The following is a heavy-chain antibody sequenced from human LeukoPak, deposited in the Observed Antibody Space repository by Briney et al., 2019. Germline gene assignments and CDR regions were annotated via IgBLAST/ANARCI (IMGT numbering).Heavy chain of an antibody. CDR2: IYYSGST. J-gene: IGHJ4*02. CDR3: ASQSYYYDSSGFLY. Sequence: SETLSLTCTVSGGSISSSSYYWRWIRQPPGKGLEWIGSIYYSGSTYYNPSLKSRVTISVDTSKNQFSLKLSSVTAADTAVYYCASQSYYYDSSGFLYWGQGTLVTVSS. V-gene: IGHV4-39*07. D-gene: IGHD3-22*01. CDR1: GGSISSSSYY.